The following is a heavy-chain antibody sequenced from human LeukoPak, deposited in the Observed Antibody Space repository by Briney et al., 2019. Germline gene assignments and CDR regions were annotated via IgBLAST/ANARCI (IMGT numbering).Heavy chain of an antibody. CDR3: ARDQSGAIAVAE. V-gene: IGHV3-48*01. CDR2: ISSSSTTI. Sequence: GGSLRLSCAASGFTFSSYSMNWVRQAPGKGLEWVSYISSSSTTIYYADSVKGRFTISRDNAKNSLYLQMDSLRAEDTAVYYCARDQSGAIAVAERGQVTLVTVSS. CDR1: GFTFSSYS. J-gene: IGHJ1*01. D-gene: IGHD6-19*01.